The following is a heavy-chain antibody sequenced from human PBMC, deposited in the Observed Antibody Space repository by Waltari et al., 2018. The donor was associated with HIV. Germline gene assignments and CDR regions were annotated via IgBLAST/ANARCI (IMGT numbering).Heavy chain of an antibody. V-gene: IGHV3-30*02. Sequence: QVHLVESGGGVVQPGGSLRLSCAASTFTFTDHGMHWVRQAPGKGLDLVAFLRFDGTNEYYSESFKVLFTVSRDNSKYMVYLQMNSLTPEDSAVYYCAQDGATASSRGYYFRFWGQVTLVTVS. CDR3: AQDGATASSRGYYFRF. D-gene: IGHD2-15*01. CDR2: LRFDGTNE. J-gene: IGHJ4*02. CDR1: TFTFTDHG.